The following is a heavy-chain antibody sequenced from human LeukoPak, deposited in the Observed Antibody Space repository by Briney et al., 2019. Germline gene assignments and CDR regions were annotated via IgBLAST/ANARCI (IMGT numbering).Heavy chain of an antibody. CDR1: GFTVSSNY. CDR2: IYSGGST. Sequence: GGSLRLSCAASGFTVSSNYMSWVRQAPGKGLEWVSVIYSGGSTYYADSVRGRFTISRDNSKNTLYLQMNSLRAEDTAVYYCATSRMVATDYWGQGTLVTVSS. CDR3: ATSRMVATDY. D-gene: IGHD5-12*01. V-gene: IGHV3-53*01. J-gene: IGHJ4*02.